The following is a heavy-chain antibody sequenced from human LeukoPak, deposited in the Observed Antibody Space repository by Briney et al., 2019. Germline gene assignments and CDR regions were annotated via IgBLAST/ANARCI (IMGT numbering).Heavy chain of an antibody. CDR1: GFTFGDYA. CDR3: ARVGDVVVVAAFDAFDI. D-gene: IGHD2-15*01. Sequence: GGSLRLSCAASGFTFGDYAMSWVRQAPGKGLEWVSGINWNGGSTGYADSVKGRFTISRDNAKNSLYLQMNSLRAEDTAVYYCARVGDVVVVAAFDAFDIWGQGTMVTVSS. J-gene: IGHJ3*02. V-gene: IGHV3-20*04. CDR2: INWNGGST.